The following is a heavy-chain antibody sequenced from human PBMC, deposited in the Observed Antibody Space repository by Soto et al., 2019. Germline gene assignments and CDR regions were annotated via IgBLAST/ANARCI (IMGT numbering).Heavy chain of an antibody. CDR2: IGRVSTYI. D-gene: IGHD3-10*01. Sequence: QLVEFGEGLVKPGGSLRLSGVASGFPFGSFSLTWFRKAPGKGLEWASSIGRVSTYIYYADSVRGRFTVSRDNAKNSVYLQMNGLTAEDSGIYYCARVTAGSGSYQIDLWGQGTLVTVSS. V-gene: IGHV3-21*02. CDR3: ARVTAGSGSYQIDL. CDR1: GFPFGSFS. J-gene: IGHJ4*02.